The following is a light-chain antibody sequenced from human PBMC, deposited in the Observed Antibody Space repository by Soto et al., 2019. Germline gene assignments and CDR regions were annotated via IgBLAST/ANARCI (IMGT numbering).Light chain of an antibody. V-gene: IGKV3-20*01. CDR2: GAS. Sequence: EIVLTQSPGTLSLSPGERATLSCRASHSVSSSYLAWYQQKPGQAPRLLIYGASSRATGIPDRFSGSGSGTDFTLTISRLEHEDVAVYYCQQYGGSPPYTFGQGTKLEIK. J-gene: IGKJ2*01. CDR1: HSVSSSY. CDR3: QQYGGSPPYT.